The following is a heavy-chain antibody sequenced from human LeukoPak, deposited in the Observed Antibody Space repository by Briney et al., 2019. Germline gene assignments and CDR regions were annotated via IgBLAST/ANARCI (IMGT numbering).Heavy chain of an antibody. CDR1: GDSVRTYY. CDR2: IYYSVTT. J-gene: IGHJ3*02. D-gene: IGHD1-14*01. CDR3: TRQLIEEGSTRRNAFDI. Sequence: PSETLSLTCTVSGDSVRTYYWSWIRQSPGKGLEWLGYIYYSVTTAYNPSVKGRLLISVDTSENQISLELSSVTASDTAVYYCTRQLIEEGSTRRNAFDIWSEGAKVIVSS. V-gene: IGHV4-59*08.